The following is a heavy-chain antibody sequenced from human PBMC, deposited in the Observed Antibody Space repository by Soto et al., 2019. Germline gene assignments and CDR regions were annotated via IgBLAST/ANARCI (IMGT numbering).Heavy chain of an antibody. J-gene: IGHJ6*02. CDR3: ARAWKQPWGGMDV. D-gene: IGHD6-13*01. V-gene: IGHV3-7*03. Sequence: PGGSLRLSCVSSGLSFSNYWMTWVRQAPGKGLEWVANIGQDGSKTYYVDSVKGRFTISRDNTKNSVYLQMDNLRAEDTAVYYCARAWKQPWGGMDVWGPGTTVTVSS. CDR2: IGQDGSKT. CDR1: GLSFSNYW.